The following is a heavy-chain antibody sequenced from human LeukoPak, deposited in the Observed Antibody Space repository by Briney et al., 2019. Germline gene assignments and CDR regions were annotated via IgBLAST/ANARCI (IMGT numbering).Heavy chain of an antibody. CDR1: GFTVSSNY. CDR3: ARESSQLRWTKDY. J-gene: IGHJ4*02. V-gene: IGHV3-66*02. D-gene: IGHD4-23*01. CDR2: IYSGGST. Sequence: GGCLRLSCAASGFTVSSNYMSWVRQAPGKGLEWVSVIYSGGSTYYADSVKGRFTISRDNSKNTLYLQMNSLRAEDTAVYYCARESSQLRWTKDYWGQGTLVTVSS.